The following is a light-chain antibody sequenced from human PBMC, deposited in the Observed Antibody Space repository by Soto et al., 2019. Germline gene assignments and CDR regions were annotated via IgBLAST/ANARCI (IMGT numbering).Light chain of an antibody. CDR3: QQRNVRPPIT. CDR1: QSIRTS. J-gene: IGKJ5*01. V-gene: IGKV3-11*01. CDR2: DAS. Sequence: EVVLTQSPATLSLSPGERATLSCRGSQSIRTSLAWYQQKPAQAXRLVIFDASKRANGVPARFGGSGSATEYFLTTNSLEPQDFLVYYCQQRNVRPPITFGQGTRLENK.